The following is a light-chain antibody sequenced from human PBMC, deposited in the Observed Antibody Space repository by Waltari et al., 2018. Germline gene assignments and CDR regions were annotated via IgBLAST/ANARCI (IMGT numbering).Light chain of an antibody. V-gene: IGKV1-17*03. J-gene: IGKJ3*01. CDR3: LQYESYPRT. Sequence: DIEMTQSPSAMSASIGDRVTITCRASQGIRNYLAWFQQRPGEVPKRLIFAASSLQSGVPSSFSGSGSGTEFTLTISSLQPEDFATYYCLQYESYPRTFGPGTKVEIK. CDR2: AAS. CDR1: QGIRNY.